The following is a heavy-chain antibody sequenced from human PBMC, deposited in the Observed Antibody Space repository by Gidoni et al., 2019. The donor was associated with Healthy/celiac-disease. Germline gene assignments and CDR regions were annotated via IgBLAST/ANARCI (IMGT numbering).Heavy chain of an antibody. Sequence: QLQLQESGPGLVKPSETLSLTCTVSGGSISSSSYYWGWIRQPPGKGLEWIGSIDYSGSTYYNPSLKGRVTISVDTSKNQFSLKLSSVTAADTAVYYCARHDVGLRYFDWLLRDYGRDVWGQGTTVTVSS. J-gene: IGHJ6*02. CDR3: ARHDVGLRYFDWLLRDYGRDV. CDR1: GGSISSSSYY. CDR2: IDYSGST. D-gene: IGHD3-9*01. V-gene: IGHV4-39*01.